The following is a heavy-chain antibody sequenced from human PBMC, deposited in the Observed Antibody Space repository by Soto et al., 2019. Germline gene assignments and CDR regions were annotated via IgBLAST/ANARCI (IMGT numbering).Heavy chain of an antibody. CDR2: IWLDGSNK. CDR3: ARDRAASGNRAGWFDP. D-gene: IGHD3-10*01. CDR1: GVTFTNHG. V-gene: IGHV3-33*01. J-gene: IGHJ5*02. Sequence: QVQLLESGGGVVQPGRSLRLSCVASGVTFTNHGFHWVRQAPGKGLEWVAIIWLDGSNKYYADSVKGRFTISRDDSKNTVYLEMNSLRTEDTAVYCARDRAASGNRAGWFDPWGQGTLVTVSS.